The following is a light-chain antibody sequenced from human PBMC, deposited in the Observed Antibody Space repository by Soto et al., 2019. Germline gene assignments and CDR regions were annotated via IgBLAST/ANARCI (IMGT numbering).Light chain of an antibody. Sequence: DIVMTQSPATLSVSPGERATLSCRASQSVSINLAWYQQIPGQAPRLLMYAVSTRAPVIPARFSGSGSGTEFTLTISSLQSEDFAVYYCQQYDKWPGTFGQGTKVEIK. CDR1: QSVSIN. CDR3: QQYDKWPGT. J-gene: IGKJ1*01. V-gene: IGKV3-15*01. CDR2: AVS.